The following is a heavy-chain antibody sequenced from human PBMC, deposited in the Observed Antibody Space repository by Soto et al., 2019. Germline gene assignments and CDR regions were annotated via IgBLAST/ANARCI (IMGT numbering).Heavy chain of an antibody. CDR1: GFSFSDYY. V-gene: IGHV3-11*01. D-gene: IGHD3-10*01. Sequence: QVQLVESGGGLVKPGGSLRLSCGSSGFSFSDYYMSWLRQAPGKGLEWVSLISGSGSTAHYADSVKGRFTVSRDNAKNSLYLRMTSLRAEDSAVYYWVRDGSVRRMDVWGQGTTVTVSS. CDR2: ISGSGSTA. J-gene: IGHJ6*02. CDR3: VRDGSVRRMDV.